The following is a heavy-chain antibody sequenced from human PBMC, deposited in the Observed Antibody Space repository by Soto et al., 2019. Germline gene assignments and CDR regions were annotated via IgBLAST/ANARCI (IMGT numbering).Heavy chain of an antibody. CDR3: ARDRSYERYYGMDV. CDR2: IIPILGIV. J-gene: IGHJ6*02. D-gene: IGHD1-26*01. V-gene: IGHV1-69*08. Sequence: QVQLVQSGAEVKKPGSSVKVSCKASGGTFSSYTISWVRQAPGQGLEWMGRIIPILGIVNYAQKFQGRVTITADKSTSTAYMELSSLRSEDTAVYYCARDRSYERYYGMDVWGQGTTVTVSS. CDR1: GGTFSSYT.